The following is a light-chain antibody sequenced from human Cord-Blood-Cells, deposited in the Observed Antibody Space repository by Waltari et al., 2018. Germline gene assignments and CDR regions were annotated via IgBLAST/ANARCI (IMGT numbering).Light chain of an antibody. J-gene: IGLJ3*02. CDR2: DVS. CDR1: SSVAVGSHC. CDR3: SSFASSSTWV. Sequence: QSALTQPASLFGSPGPAHTLSCTGTSSVAVGSHCVPWYQQHPGKAPKLMIYDVSKRPSGVSNRFSGSKSGNTASLTISGLQAEDEADYYFSSFASSSTWVFGGGTKLTVL. V-gene: IGLV2-14*01.